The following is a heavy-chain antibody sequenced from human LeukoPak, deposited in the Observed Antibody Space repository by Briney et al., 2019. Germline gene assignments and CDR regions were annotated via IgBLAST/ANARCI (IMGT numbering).Heavy chain of an antibody. V-gene: IGHV1-8*01. D-gene: IGHD5-18*01. CDR3: ARTGGYSYGYAGWFDP. CDR1: GYTFTSYD. Sequence: ASVKVSCKASGYTFTSYDINWVRQATGQGLEWMGWMNPNSGNTGYAQKFQGRVIMTRNTSISTAYMELSSLRSEDTAVYYCARTGGYSYGYAGWFDPWGQGTLVTVSS. J-gene: IGHJ5*02. CDR2: MNPNSGNT.